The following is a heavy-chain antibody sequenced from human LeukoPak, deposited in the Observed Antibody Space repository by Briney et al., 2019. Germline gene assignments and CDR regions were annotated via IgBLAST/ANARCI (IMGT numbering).Heavy chain of an antibody. CDR1: GDSVSSNSAA. CDR3: AGGVDTDLHY. V-gene: IGHV6-1*01. D-gene: IGHD5-18*01. CDR2: TYYRSKRSS. Sequence: SQTLSLTCALSGDSVSSNSAAWNWIRQSPSRGLEWLGRTYYRSKRSSNYAVSVKSRITIHPDTSKNQFSLQLNSVTPEDTAVYYCAGGVDTDLHYWGQGTLVTVSS. J-gene: IGHJ4*02.